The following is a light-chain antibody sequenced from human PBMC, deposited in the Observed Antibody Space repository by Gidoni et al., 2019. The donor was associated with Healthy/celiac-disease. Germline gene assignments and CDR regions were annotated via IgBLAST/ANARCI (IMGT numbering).Light chain of an antibody. J-gene: IGLJ3*02. CDR1: SANIVSNY. Sequence: QSVLTQPPTASCTPGQRGTISCSGSSANIVSNYVYWYQQLPGTAPKLLIYRKNQRPSGVPDLFSGSKSGTSASLAISGLRSEDEADYYCAAWDDSLSGWVFGGGTKLXV. CDR3: AAWDDSLSGWV. V-gene: IGLV1-47*01. CDR2: RKN.